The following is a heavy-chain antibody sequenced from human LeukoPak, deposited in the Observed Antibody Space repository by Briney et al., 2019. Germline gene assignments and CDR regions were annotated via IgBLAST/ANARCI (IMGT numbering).Heavy chain of an antibody. Sequence: PGGSLRLSCAASGFTFSDYYMSWIRQAPGKGLEWVSYISSSGSTIYYADSVKGRFTISRDNAKNSLYLQMNSLRAEDTAVYYCARDYQLFDSSGYYNYYGMDVWGQGTTVTVSS. V-gene: IGHV3-11*01. CDR2: ISSSGSTI. CDR3: ARDYQLFDSSGYYNYYGMDV. D-gene: IGHD3-22*01. J-gene: IGHJ6*02. CDR1: GFTFSDYY.